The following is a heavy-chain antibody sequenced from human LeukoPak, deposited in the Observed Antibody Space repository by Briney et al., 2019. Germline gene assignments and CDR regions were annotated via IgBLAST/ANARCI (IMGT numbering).Heavy chain of an antibody. D-gene: IGHD3-22*01. CDR3: AREDSSGYSGFDY. CDR1: GFTFSSYS. CDR2: ISSSSSYI. J-gene: IGHJ4*02. Sequence: PGGSLRLSCAASGFTFSSYSMNWVRQAPGKGLEWVSSISSSSSYIYYADSVKGRFTISRDNAKNSLYLQMNSLRAEDTAVYYCAREDSSGYSGFDYWGQGTLVTVSS. V-gene: IGHV3-21*01.